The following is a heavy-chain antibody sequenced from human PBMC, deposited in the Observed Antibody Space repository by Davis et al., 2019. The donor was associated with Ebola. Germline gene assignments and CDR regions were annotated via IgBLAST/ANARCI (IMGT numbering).Heavy chain of an antibody. CDR1: GFTFSSYG. V-gene: IGHV3-33*01. CDR3: AREERVFGCDY. Sequence: PGGSLRLSCAASGFTFSSYGMHWVRQAPAKGLEWVAVIWYDGSNKYYADSVKGRFTISRNNSNNTLYLQMNSLRAEDTAVYYCAREERVFGCDYWGQGALVTVSS. CDR2: IWYDGSNK. D-gene: IGHD3-3*01. J-gene: IGHJ4*02.